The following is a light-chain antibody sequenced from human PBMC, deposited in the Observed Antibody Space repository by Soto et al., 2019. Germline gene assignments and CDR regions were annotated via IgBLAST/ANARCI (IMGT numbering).Light chain of an antibody. Sequence: DIPMTQSPSTLSVSVGDRVTITCRANESISSWLAWYQQKPGKAPKLLIYKASSLETGVPSRFSGSGSGTEFTLTISSLQPDDFATYYCQQYNSYPFTFGPGTKVDIK. CDR3: QQYNSYPFT. V-gene: IGKV1-5*03. J-gene: IGKJ3*01. CDR1: ESISSW. CDR2: KAS.